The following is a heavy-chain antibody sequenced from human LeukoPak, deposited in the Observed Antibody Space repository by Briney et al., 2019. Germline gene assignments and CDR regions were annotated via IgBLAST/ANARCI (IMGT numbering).Heavy chain of an antibody. V-gene: IGHV1-8*01. CDR3: LISASDHYYFDY. CDR2: MNPNSGNT. Sequence: ASVKVSCKASGYTFTSYDINWVRQATGQGLEWMGWMNPNSGNTGYAQKFQGRVTMTRSTSISTACMELSSLRSDDTAVYYCLISASDHYYFDYWGQGTLVTVSS. CDR1: GYTFTSYD. D-gene: IGHD6-13*01. J-gene: IGHJ4*02.